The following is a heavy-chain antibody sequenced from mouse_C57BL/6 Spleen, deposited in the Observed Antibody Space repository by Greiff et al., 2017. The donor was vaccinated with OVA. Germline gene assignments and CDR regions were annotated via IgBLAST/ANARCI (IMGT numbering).Heavy chain of an antibody. CDR2: IHPNSGST. J-gene: IGHJ1*03. CDR1: GYTFTSYW. Sequence: QVQLQQSGAELVKPGASVKLSCKASGYTFTSYWMHWVKQRPGQGLEWIGMIHPNSGSTNYNEKFKSKATLTVDKSSSTAYMQLSSLTSEDSAVYYCAREGLGRGWYFDVWGTGTTVTVSS. V-gene: IGHV1-64*01. D-gene: IGHD4-1*01. CDR3: AREGLGRGWYFDV.